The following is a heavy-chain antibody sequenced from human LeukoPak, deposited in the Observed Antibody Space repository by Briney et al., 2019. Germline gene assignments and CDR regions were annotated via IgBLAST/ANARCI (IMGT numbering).Heavy chain of an antibody. CDR3: AKLSRDYYGSGSKGVYYYGMDV. CDR1: GFTFSSYA. Sequence: PGGSLRLSCAASGFTFSSYAMSWVRQAPGKGLEWVSAISGSGGSTYYADSVKGRFTISRDNSKNTLYLQMNSLRAEDTAVYYCAKLSRDYYGSGSKGVYYYGMDVWGQGTTVTVSS. CDR2: ISGSGGST. V-gene: IGHV3-23*01. J-gene: IGHJ6*02. D-gene: IGHD3-10*01.